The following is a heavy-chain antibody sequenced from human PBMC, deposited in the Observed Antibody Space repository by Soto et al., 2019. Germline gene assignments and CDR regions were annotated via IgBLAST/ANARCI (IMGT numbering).Heavy chain of an antibody. J-gene: IGHJ4*02. CDR3: AKDRYYGSGNYHLPFY. D-gene: IGHD3-10*01. CDR2: VSGSGGIT. V-gene: IGHV3-23*01. Sequence: GGSLRLSCAASGFTFSSYAMSWVRQAPGKGLEWVSAVSGSGGITYYADSVKGRFTISRDNSKNTVYLQMNSLRAEDTAVYYCAKDRYYGSGNYHLPFYWGQGTLVNVSS. CDR1: GFTFSSYA.